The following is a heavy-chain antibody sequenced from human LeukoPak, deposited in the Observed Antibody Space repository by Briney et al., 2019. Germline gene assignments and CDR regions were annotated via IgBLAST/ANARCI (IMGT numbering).Heavy chain of an antibody. CDR3: AADYDYGSGSYSDRNL. Sequence: GASVKVSCKASGYTFTGYYMHWVRQAPGQGLEWMGRINPNSGGTNYAQKFQGRVTMTRDTSISTAYMELSRLRSDDTAVYYCAADYDYGSGSYSDRNLWGKGTTVTVSS. CDR2: INPNSGGT. CDR1: GYTFTGYY. V-gene: IGHV1-2*06. J-gene: IGHJ6*04. D-gene: IGHD3-10*01.